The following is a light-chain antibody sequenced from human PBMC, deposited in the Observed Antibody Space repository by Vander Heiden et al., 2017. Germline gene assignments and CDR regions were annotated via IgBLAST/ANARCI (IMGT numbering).Light chain of an antibody. CDR2: DDS. CDR1: NIGSKS. Sequence: SYVLTQPPSVSVAPGQTATITWGGNNIGSKSVHWYQQEPGQAPVLVVYDDSARPSGIPERFSGSKSGTTTTLTISWVEAGDEADYYCQVWDSSSEHIVFGGGTKLTVL. V-gene: IGLV3-21*02. CDR3: QVWDSSSEHIV. J-gene: IGLJ2*01.